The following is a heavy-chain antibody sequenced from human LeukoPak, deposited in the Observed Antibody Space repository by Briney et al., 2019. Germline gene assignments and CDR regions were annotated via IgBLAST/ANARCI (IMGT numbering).Heavy chain of an antibody. CDR2: MNPNSGNT. Sequence: GASVKVSCKASGYTFTSYYMHWVRQATGQGLEWMGWMNPNSGNTGYAQKFQGRVTMTRNTSISTAYMELSSLRSEDTAVYYCARFPVTKDAFDIWGQGTMVTVSS. CDR1: GYTFTSYY. CDR3: ARFPVTKDAFDI. V-gene: IGHV1-8*02. J-gene: IGHJ3*02. D-gene: IGHD4-17*01.